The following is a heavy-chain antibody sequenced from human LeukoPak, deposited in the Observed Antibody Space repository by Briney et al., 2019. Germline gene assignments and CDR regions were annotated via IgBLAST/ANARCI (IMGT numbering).Heavy chain of an antibody. V-gene: IGHV3-74*01. Sequence: GGSLRLSCAASGFTFSAFWMHWVRQAPGKGLVWVSRINSDGSSTTYADSVKGRFTVSRDNAKNTLYLQMDSLRAEDLAVYYCARGLVHDTSGYYSDYWGQGILVTVSS. CDR1: GFTFSAFW. CDR3: ARGLVHDTSGYYSDY. J-gene: IGHJ4*02. D-gene: IGHD3-22*01. CDR2: INSDGSST.